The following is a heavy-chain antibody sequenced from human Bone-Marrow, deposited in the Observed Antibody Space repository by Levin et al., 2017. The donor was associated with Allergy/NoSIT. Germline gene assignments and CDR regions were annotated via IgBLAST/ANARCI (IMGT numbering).Heavy chain of an antibody. CDR1: GFTFNTYA. V-gene: IGHV3-23*01. D-gene: IGHD3-10*01. CDR3: AKDYGSGIYDYNYYGLDV. J-gene: IGHJ6*02. CDR2: LSASGIST. Sequence: GGSLRLSCEASGFTFNTYAMSWVRQAPGKGLEWVSTLSASGISTNYADSVRGRFTISRDNAKKTLYLQMSSLRPDDTGVYYCAKDYGSGIYDYNYYGLDVWGQGTTVTVSS.